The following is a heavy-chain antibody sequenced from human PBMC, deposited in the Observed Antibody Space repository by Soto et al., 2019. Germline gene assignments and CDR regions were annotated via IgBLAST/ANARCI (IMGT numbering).Heavy chain of an antibody. CDR2: ISSSSSYI. Sequence: PGGSLRLSCAASGLTFSSYSMNWVRQAPGKGLEWVSSISSSSSYIYYADSVKGRFTISRDNAKNSLYLQMNSLRAEDTAVYYCATPPPSGKDRTGDTDYFDYWGQGTLVTVSS. D-gene: IGHD7-27*01. V-gene: IGHV3-21*01. J-gene: IGHJ4*02. CDR3: ATPPPSGKDRTGDTDYFDY. CDR1: GLTFSSYS.